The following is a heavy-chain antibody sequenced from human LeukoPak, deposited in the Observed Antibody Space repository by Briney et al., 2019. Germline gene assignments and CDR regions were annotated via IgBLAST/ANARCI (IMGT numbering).Heavy chain of an antibody. J-gene: IGHJ6*03. V-gene: IGHV1-18*01. Sequence: ASVKVSCKASGYKFTTYGISWVRQAPGQGLEWMGWISAYNGNTNYAQKLQGRVTMTTDTSTSTAYMELRSLRSDDTAVYYCASCSGGSCAPDASVGYMDVWGKGTTVTISS. CDR3: ASCSGGSCAPDASVGYMDV. D-gene: IGHD2-15*01. CDR1: GYKFTTYG. CDR2: ISAYNGNT.